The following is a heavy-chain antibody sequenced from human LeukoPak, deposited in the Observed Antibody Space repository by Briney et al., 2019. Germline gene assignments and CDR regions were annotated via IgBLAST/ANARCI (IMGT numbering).Heavy chain of an antibody. Sequence: PSETLSLTCAGYGGSFSGYYWSWIRQPPGKGLEWIGEINHSGSTNYNPSLKSRVTISVDTSKNQFSLKLNSVTAADRAVYYCARKERYYYDSSGYEVLDYWGQGTLVTVSS. CDR2: INHSGST. D-gene: IGHD3-22*01. J-gene: IGHJ4*02. V-gene: IGHV4-34*01. CDR1: GGSFSGYY. CDR3: ARKERYYYDSSGYEVLDY.